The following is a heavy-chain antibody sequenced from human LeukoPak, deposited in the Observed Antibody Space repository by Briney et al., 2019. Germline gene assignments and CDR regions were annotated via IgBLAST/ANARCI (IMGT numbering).Heavy chain of an antibody. V-gene: IGHV4-4*07. J-gene: IGHJ2*01. D-gene: IGHD2-21*02. CDR2: IHSSGNT. Sequence: SETLSLTCTVSGGSISSYYWSWIRIRQPAGKGLEWIGRIHSSGNTNYNPSLKGRVSMSVDTSKNQFSLSLTSGTGADTAVYYCSWTTAHWYFDLWGRGTLVSVSS. CDR1: GGSISSYY. CDR3: SWTTAHWYFDL.